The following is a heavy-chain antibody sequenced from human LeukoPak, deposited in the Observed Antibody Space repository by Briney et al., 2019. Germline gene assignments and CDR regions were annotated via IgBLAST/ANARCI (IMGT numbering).Heavy chain of an antibody. CDR1: GFNVSSSY. CDR3: ARGSNYMDV. V-gene: IGHV3-53*01. D-gene: IGHD3-10*01. J-gene: IGHJ6*03. Sequence: GGSLRLSCAASGFNVSSSYISWVRPFPGGRLEWLSVIYSGGSTYYIDSVKGRFTISRDNSKNTLFLQMNSLRVEDTAMYYCARGSNYMDVWGKGTTVTVSS. CDR2: IYSGGST.